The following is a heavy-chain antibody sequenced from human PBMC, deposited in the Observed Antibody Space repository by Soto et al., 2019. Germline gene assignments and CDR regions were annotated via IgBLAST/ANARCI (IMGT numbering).Heavy chain of an antibody. V-gene: IGHV3-15*07. CDR3: TGGYYYDSSGYPEFDY. CDR1: GFTFSNAW. CDR2: IKSKTDGGTT. D-gene: IGHD3-22*01. J-gene: IGHJ4*02. Sequence: GGSLRLSCAASGFTFSNAWMNWVRQAPGKGLEWVGRIKSKTDGGTTDYAAPVKGRFTISRDDSKNTLYLQMNSMKTEDTAVYYCTGGYYYDSSGYPEFDYWGQGTLVTVSS.